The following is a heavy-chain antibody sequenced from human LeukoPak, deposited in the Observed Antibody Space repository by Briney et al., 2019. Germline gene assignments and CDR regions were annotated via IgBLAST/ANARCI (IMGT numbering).Heavy chain of an antibody. CDR1: GFTFSSYG. CDR3: ARDPPLLGDSGSYLGAFDI. Sequence: GGSLRLSCAASGFTFSSYGMHWVRQAPGKGLEWVAFIQYDGSNKYYADSVQGRFTISRDNSKSTLYLQMNSLRAEDTAVYYCARDPPLLGDSGSYLGAFDIWGQGTMVTVSS. V-gene: IGHV3-30*02. D-gene: IGHD1-26*01. CDR2: IQYDGSNK. J-gene: IGHJ3*02.